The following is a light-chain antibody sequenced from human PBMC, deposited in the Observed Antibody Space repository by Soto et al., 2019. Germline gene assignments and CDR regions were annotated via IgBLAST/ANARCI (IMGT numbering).Light chain of an antibody. CDR2: AAS. CDR1: QSISSY. Sequence: TIDGQISQSISSYLNWYQQKPGKVPKLLIYAASSLQSGVPSRFSGSGSGTDFTLTISSLQPEDSATYYCQQSYSSLHRTFGHGAKVDIK. V-gene: IGKV1-39*01. J-gene: IGKJ1*01. CDR3: QQSYSSLHRT.